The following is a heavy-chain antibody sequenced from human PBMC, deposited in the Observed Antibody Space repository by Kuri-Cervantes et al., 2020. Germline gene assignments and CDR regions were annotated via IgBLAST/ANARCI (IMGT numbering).Heavy chain of an antibody. CDR3: TINPYYYDSSGYP. CDR1: GFTSSSYG. J-gene: IGHJ5*02. CDR2: IRYDGSNK. V-gene: IGHV3-30*02. Sequence: GESLKISCAASGFTSSSYGMHWVRQAPGKGLEWVAFIRYDGSNKYHADSVKGRFTVSRDNSKNTLYLQMNSLRAEDTAVYYCTINPYYYDSSGYPWGQGTLVTVSS. D-gene: IGHD3-22*01.